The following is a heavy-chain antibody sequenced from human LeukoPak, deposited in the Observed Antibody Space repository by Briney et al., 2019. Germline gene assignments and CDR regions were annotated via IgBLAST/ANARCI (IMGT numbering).Heavy chain of an antibody. Sequence: GESLKISCKGSGYSFTSYWISWVRQMPGKRLEWMGRIDPSDSYTNYSPSFQGHVTISADKSISTAYLQWSSLKASDTAMYYCAREEGTAMVSYFDYWGQGTLVTVSS. J-gene: IGHJ4*02. CDR3: AREEGTAMVSYFDY. CDR2: IDPSDSYT. V-gene: IGHV5-10-1*01. CDR1: GYSFTSYW. D-gene: IGHD5-18*01.